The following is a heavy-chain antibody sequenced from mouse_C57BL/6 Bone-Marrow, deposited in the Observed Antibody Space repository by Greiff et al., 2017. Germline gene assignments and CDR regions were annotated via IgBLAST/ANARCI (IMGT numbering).Heavy chain of an antibody. CDR1: GYTFTSYW. Sequence: QVQLQQPGAELVKPGASVKLSCKASGYTFTSYWMHWVKQRPGQGLEWIGMIHPKSGSTNYNEKFKSKATLTVDKSSSTAYMQLSSLTSEDSAVYYCARYGDDEGYSMDYWGQGTSVTVSS. CDR2: IHPKSGST. D-gene: IGHD2-2*01. J-gene: IGHJ4*01. V-gene: IGHV1-64*01. CDR3: ARYGDDEGYSMDY.